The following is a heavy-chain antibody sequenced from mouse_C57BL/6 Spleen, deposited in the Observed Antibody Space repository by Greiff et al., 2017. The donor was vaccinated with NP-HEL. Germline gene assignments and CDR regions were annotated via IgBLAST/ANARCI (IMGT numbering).Heavy chain of an antibody. J-gene: IGHJ1*03. D-gene: IGHD2-1*01. CDR1: GYTFTSYW. CDR2: IDPSDSYT. V-gene: IGHV1-69*01. CDR3: ARCGNYVDDWYFGV. Sequence: QVQLQQPGAELVMPGASVKLSCKASGYTFTSYWMHWVKQRPGQGLEWIGEIDPSDSYTNYNQKFKGKSTLTVDKSSSTAYMQLSSLTSEDSAVYCCARCGNYVDDWYFGVWGTGTTVTVSS.